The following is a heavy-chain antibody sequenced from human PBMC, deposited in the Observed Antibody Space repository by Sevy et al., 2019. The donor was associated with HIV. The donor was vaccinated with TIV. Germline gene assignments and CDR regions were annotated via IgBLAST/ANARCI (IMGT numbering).Heavy chain of an antibody. CDR1: GGSISSSGSY. CDR2: MYYSGST. Sequence: SETLSLTCTVSGGSISSSGSYWGWIRQPLGKGLEWIGSMYYSGSTYHSPSLKTRITISVDTSKNQFSLRLSSVIAADTAVYYCARHRDYVTMVRGIDQWGQGTLVTVSS. V-gene: IGHV4-39*01. J-gene: IGHJ4*02. CDR3: ARHRDYVTMVRGIDQ. D-gene: IGHD3-10*01.